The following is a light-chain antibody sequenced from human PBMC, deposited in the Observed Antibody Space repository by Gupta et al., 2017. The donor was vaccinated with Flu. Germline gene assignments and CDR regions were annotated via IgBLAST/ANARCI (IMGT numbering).Light chain of an antibody. CDR2: KAS. J-gene: IGKJ1*01. Sequence: GDRVTHTCRASQSNSCWLSLYQQTPRKARQLLNYKASSLERGVPSRFSGSGSETEFTITISILQPDDFATYCCQQYDSYSWTFGHGTRV. CDR1: QSNSCW. V-gene: IGKV1-5*03. CDR3: QQYDSYSWT.